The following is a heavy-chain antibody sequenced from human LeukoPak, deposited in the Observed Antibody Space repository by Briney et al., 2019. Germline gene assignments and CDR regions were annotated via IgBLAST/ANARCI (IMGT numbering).Heavy chain of an antibody. CDR1: GGSISSYY. V-gene: IGHV4-4*09. CDR3: ARATVVPAMDV. D-gene: IGHD2-2*01. J-gene: IGHJ6*03. CDR2: IYTSGST. Sequence: SETLSLTCTVSGGSISSYYWSWIRQPPGKGLEWIGYIYTSGSTNYNPSLKSRVTISVDTSKNQFSLKLSSVTDADTAVYYCARATVVPAMDVWGKGTTVTVSS.